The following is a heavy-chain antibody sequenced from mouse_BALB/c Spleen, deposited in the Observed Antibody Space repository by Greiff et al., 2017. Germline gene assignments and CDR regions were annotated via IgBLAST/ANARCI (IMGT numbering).Heavy chain of an antibody. CDR1: GFSLTSYG. D-gene: IGHD2-3*01. Sequence: QVQLKQSGPGLVQPSQSLSITCTVSGFSLTSYGVHWVRQSPGKGLEWLGVIWSGGSTDYNAAFISRLSISKDNSKSQVFFKMNSLQANDTAIYYCARNGLLRPYYAMDYWGQGTSVTVSS. CDR2: IWSGGST. CDR3: ARNGLLRPYYAMDY. V-gene: IGHV2-2*02. J-gene: IGHJ4*01.